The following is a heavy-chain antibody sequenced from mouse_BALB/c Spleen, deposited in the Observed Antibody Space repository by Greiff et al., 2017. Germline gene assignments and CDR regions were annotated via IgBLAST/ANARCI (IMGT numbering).Heavy chain of an antibody. Sequence: VMLVESGPDLVAPSQSLSITCTVSGFSLTSYGVHWVRQPPGKGLEWLVVIWSDGSTTYNSALKSRLSISKDNSKSQVFLKMNSLQTDDTAMYYCARHDYGSFYAMDYWGQGTSVTVSS. V-gene: IGHV2-6-2*01. CDR2: IWSDGST. D-gene: IGHD1-1*01. CDR3: ARHDYGSFYAMDY. J-gene: IGHJ4*01. CDR1: GFSLTSYG.